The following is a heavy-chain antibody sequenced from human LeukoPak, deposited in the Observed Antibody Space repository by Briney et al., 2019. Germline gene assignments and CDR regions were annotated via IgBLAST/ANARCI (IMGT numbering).Heavy chain of an antibody. Sequence: TGGSLRLSCAASGFTFSSYGMHWVRQAPGKGLEWVAFIRYDGSNKYYADSVKGRFTISRDNSKNTLYLQMNSLRAEDTAVYYCASQMSSSGYYYRAFDIWGQGTMVTVSS. D-gene: IGHD3-22*01. V-gene: IGHV3-30*02. CDR2: IRYDGSNK. CDR3: ASQMSSSGYYYRAFDI. J-gene: IGHJ3*02. CDR1: GFTFSSYG.